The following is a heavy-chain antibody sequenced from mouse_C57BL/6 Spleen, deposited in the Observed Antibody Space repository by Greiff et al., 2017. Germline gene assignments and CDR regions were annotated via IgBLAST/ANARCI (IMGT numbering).Heavy chain of an antibody. CDR1: GFNIKNTY. CDR2: IDPANGNT. CDR3: ALFYYGSSYGAMDY. D-gene: IGHD1-1*01. J-gene: IGHJ4*01. Sequence: EVQLQESVAELVRPGASVKLSCTASGFNIKNTYMHWVKQRPEQGLEWIGRIDPANGNTKYAPKFQGKATITADTSSNTAYLQLSSLTSEDTAIYYCALFYYGSSYGAMDYWGQGTSVTVSS. V-gene: IGHV14-3*01.